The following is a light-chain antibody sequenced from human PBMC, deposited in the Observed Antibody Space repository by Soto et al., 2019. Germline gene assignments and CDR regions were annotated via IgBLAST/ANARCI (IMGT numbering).Light chain of an antibody. Sequence: EIVLTQSPATLSLSPGKIATLSCRASHSVDSYLAWYQQRPVQPPSLLIYDASNRATGIPARFSGSGSGTDFTLTISSLKTEDFAVYDCQQCSNWRRITFGQGTRLEIK. J-gene: IGKJ5*01. CDR2: DAS. CDR3: QQCSNWRRIT. CDR1: HSVDSY. V-gene: IGKV3-11*01.